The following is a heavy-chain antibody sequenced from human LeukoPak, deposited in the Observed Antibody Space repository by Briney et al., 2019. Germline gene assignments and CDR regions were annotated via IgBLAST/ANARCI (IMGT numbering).Heavy chain of an antibody. CDR1: GFTFDDYA. D-gene: IGHD6-19*01. CDR3: AKDMGPVIAVAGKWGSYFDH. CDR2: ISWNSGSI. Sequence: PGRSLRLSCAASGFTFDDYAMHWVRQAPGKGLEWVSGISWNSGSIDYADSVKGRFTISRDNAKNSLFLQMNSLRPEDTALYYCAKDMGPVIAVAGKWGSYFDHWGQGTLVTVSS. J-gene: IGHJ4*02. V-gene: IGHV3-9*01.